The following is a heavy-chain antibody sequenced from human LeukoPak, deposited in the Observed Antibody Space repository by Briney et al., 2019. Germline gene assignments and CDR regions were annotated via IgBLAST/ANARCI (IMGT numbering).Heavy chain of an antibody. Sequence: GRSLRLSCAASGFTFDDYAMYWVRQAPGKGLEWVSGISWNSGSIGYADSVKGRFTISRDNAKNSLYLQMNSLRAEDMALYYCAKSGSYSSPYYFDYWGQGTLVTVSS. D-gene: IGHD3-10*01. CDR1: GFTFDDYA. J-gene: IGHJ4*02. CDR3: AKSGSYSSPYYFDY. CDR2: ISWNSGSI. V-gene: IGHV3-9*03.